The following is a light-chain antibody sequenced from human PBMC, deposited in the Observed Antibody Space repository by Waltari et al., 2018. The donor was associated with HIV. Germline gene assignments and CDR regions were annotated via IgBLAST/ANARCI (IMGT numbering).Light chain of an antibody. CDR3: ACWDRSGDYIL. CDR1: SLSKYY. Sequence: SSELTQDPAVSVALGPTVKIACLGASLSKYYASWYRLRPGQAPQLLVYGKNSRPSGIPDRFSASSSGNRAFLTITGARAEDEADYYCACWDRSGDYILFGGGTSLTGL. V-gene: IGLV3-19*01. J-gene: IGLJ2*01. CDR2: GKN.